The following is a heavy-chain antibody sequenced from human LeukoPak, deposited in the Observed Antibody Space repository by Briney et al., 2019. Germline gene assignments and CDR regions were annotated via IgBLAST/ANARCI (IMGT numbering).Heavy chain of an antibody. J-gene: IGHJ5*02. CDR3: ATKGLVPAPRYNWFDP. CDR1: GYTLTELS. D-gene: IGHD2-2*01. Sequence: ASVKVSCKVSGYTLTELSMHWVRQAPGKGLEWMGGFDPEDGETIYAQKFQGRVTMPEDTSTDTAYMELSSLRSEDTAVYYCATKGLVPAPRYNWFDPWGQGTLVTVSS. V-gene: IGHV1-24*01. CDR2: FDPEDGET.